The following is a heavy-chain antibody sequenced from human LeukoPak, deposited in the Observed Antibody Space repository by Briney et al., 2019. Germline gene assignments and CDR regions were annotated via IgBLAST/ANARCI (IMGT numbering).Heavy chain of an antibody. Sequence: EASVKVSCKASGYTFTSYSMHWVRQAPGQRLEWMGWINAGNGNTKYSQKFQGRVTITRDTSASTAYMELSSLRSEDTAVYYCARLCSGGSCYYYFDYRGQGTLVTVSS. D-gene: IGHD2-15*01. CDR1: GYTFTSYS. V-gene: IGHV1-3*01. CDR2: INAGNGNT. J-gene: IGHJ4*02. CDR3: ARLCSGGSCYYYFDY.